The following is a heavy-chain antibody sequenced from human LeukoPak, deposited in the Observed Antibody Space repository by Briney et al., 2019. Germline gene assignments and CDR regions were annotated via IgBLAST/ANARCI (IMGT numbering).Heavy chain of an antibody. Sequence: GGSLRLSCAASGFTFSSYEMNWVRQAPGKGLEWVSYISSSGRTMYYADSVKGRFTISRENAKNSLYLQMNSLRAEDTAVYYCARDSGYSYGAFDPWGQGTLVTVSS. V-gene: IGHV3-48*03. CDR2: ISSSGRTM. CDR1: GFTFSSYE. D-gene: IGHD5-18*01. CDR3: ARDSGYSYGAFDP. J-gene: IGHJ5*02.